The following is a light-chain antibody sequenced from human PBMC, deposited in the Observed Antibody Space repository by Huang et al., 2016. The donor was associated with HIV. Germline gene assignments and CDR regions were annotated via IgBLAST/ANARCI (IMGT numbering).Light chain of an antibody. CDR3: QQNSSVPLT. V-gene: IGKV1-39*01. J-gene: IGKJ4*01. Sequence: DIQMTQSPSSLSASVGDRISITCRASQTISNFLNWYQQKPGKAPKLPIYAASNLQSGVSSRFSGTGSGTLFTLTVTGLLPDDFATYFCQQNSSVPLTFGGGTKVEMK. CDR2: AAS. CDR1: QTISNF.